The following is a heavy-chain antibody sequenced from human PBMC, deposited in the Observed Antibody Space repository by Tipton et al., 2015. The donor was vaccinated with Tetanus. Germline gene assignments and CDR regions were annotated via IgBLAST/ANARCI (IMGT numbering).Heavy chain of an antibody. Sequence: QLVQSGGEVKKPGESLKISCKGSGYIFNNYWIGWVRQEPGKGLEWMGSIYPGDSDTRYSPSFQGQVTISVDKSINTAYLQWSSLKASDTSMFYCARAHCTDGVCNFDFWGQGALVTVAS. CDR2: IYPGDSDT. V-gene: IGHV5-51*01. D-gene: IGHD2-8*01. CDR3: ARAHCTDGVCNFDF. J-gene: IGHJ4*02. CDR1: GYIFNNYW.